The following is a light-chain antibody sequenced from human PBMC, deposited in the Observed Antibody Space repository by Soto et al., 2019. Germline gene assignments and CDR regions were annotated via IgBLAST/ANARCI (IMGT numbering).Light chain of an antibody. Sequence: QSVLTQPASVSGSPGQSITISCTGTRSVVGGFNSVSWYQLRPGTAPKLILYDVVDRPSGVSYRFSGSKSGNTASLTISGLQAADEADYFCSSYTSTMTNVFGSGTKVTVL. CDR3: SSYTSTMTNV. V-gene: IGLV2-14*03. J-gene: IGLJ1*01. CDR1: RSVVGGFNS. CDR2: DVV.